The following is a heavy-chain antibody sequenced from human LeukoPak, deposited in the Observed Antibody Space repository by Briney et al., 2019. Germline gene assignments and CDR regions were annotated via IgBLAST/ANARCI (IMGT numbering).Heavy chain of an antibody. J-gene: IGHJ1*01. CDR3: ARSNAFSRSFQH. CDR2: VYYSGST. D-gene: IGHD3-16*01. CDR1: GGSVSGYY. Sequence: SETLSLTCVVSGGSVSGYYWGWIRQPPGRGLEWIGYVYYSGSTNYNPSFKSRITISVDTSKNQFSLKLSSVTAADTAVYYCARSNAFSRSFQHWGQGTLVTVSS. V-gene: IGHV4-59*02.